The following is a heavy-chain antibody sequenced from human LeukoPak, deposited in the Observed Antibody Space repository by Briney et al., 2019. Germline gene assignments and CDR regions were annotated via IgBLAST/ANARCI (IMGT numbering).Heavy chain of an antibody. CDR3: ARVVAAAGDDAFDI. CDR2: IYTSGST. J-gene: IGHJ3*02. Sequence: SSETLSLTCTVSGGSISSYYWSWIRQPAGKGLEWIGRIYTSGSTNYNPSLKSRVTMSVDTSKNQFSLKLSSVTAADTTVYYCARVVAAAGDDAFDIWGQGTMVTVSS. V-gene: IGHV4-4*07. D-gene: IGHD6-13*01. CDR1: GGSISSYY.